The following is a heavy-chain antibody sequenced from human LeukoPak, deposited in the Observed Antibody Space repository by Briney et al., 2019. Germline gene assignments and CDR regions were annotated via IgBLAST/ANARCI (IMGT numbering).Heavy chain of an antibody. CDR3: ARDRYFDWYFDY. D-gene: IGHD3-9*01. CDR1: GFTFSSYA. CDR2: ISYDGSNK. J-gene: IGHJ4*02. Sequence: GGSLRLSCAASGFTFSSYAMHWVRQAPGKGLEWVAVISYDGSNKYYADSVKGRFTISRDNSKNTLYLQMSSLRAEDTAVYYCARDRYFDWYFDYWGQGTLVTVSS. V-gene: IGHV3-30*04.